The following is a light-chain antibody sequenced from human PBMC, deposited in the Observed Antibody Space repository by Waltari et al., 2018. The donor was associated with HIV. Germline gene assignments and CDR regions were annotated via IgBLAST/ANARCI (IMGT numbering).Light chain of an antibody. CDR2: EVN. V-gene: IGLV2-18*02. CDR3: SSYTSSSTLWM. CDR1: NSDAGSYNR. J-gene: IGLJ3*02. Sequence: QSALTQPPSVSGSPGQSVTISCTGTNSDAGSYNRVSWYQLPPGTAPKLMIYEVNNRPSGVPDRFSGSKSGNTASLTISGLQAEDEADYYCSSYTSSSTLWMFGGGTKLTVL.